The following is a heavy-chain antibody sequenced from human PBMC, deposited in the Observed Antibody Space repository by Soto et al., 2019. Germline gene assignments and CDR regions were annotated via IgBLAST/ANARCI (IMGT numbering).Heavy chain of an antibody. CDR1: GFTFSSYG. D-gene: IGHD5-12*01. J-gene: IGHJ6*02. Sequence: GSLRLSCAASGFTFSSYGMHWVRQAPGKGLEWVAVISYDGSNKYYADSVKGRFTISRDNSKNTLYLQMNSLGAEDTAVYYCAKVGGYEVMGYYYYYGMDVWGQGTTVTVSS. V-gene: IGHV3-30*18. CDR2: ISYDGSNK. CDR3: AKVGGYEVMGYYYYYGMDV.